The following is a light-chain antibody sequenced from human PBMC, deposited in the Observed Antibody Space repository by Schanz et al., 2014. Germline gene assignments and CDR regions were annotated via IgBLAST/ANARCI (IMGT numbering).Light chain of an antibody. CDR3: HQYGTSPFT. Sequence: EIVLTQSPGTLSLSPGERATLSCRASQSVSTNYLAWYQQKPGQAPRLLIYGASSRATGIADRFSGGGSGTDFTLTITRLEPEDSAVYYCHQYGTSPFTFGPGTTVDIK. CDR1: QSVSTNY. CDR2: GAS. V-gene: IGKV3-20*01. J-gene: IGKJ3*01.